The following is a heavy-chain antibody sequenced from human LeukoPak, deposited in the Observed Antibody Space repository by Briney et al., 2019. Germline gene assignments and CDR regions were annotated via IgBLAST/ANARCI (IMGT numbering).Heavy chain of an antibody. V-gene: IGHV4-34*01. CDR3: ASGGWYRGY. Sequence: SETLSLTCAVYGGSFGGYYWTWIRQTPGKGLEWIGEINHRGSTNYNPSLESRVTISVDTSKNHFSLDLTSVTAADTAVYYCASGGWYRGYWGQGTLVTVSS. CDR1: GGSFGGYY. CDR2: INHRGST. J-gene: IGHJ4*02. D-gene: IGHD2-15*01.